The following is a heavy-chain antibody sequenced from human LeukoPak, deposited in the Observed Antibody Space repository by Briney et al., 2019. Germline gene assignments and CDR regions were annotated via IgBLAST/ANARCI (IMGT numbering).Heavy chain of an antibody. D-gene: IGHD2-15*01. CDR1: GFTFNNYA. J-gene: IGHJ3*02. CDR2: INHSGST. V-gene: IGHV4-34*01. CDR3: ARRVVVVVAADAFDI. Sequence: GSLRLSCAASGFTFNNYAMSWVRQAPGKGLEWIGEINHSGSTNYNPSLKSRVTISVDTSKNQFSLKLSSVTAADTAVYYCARRVVVVVAADAFDIWGQGTMVTVSS.